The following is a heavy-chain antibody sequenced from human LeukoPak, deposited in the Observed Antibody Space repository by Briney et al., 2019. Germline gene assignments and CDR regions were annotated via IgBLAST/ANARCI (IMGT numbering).Heavy chain of an antibody. D-gene: IGHD3-22*01. CDR1: GGSFSGYY. CDR2: INHSGST. V-gene: IGHV4-34*01. Sequence: ASETLSLTCAVYGGSFSGYYWSWIRQPPGKGLEWIGEINHSGSTNYNPSLKSRVTISVDTSKNQFSLKLSSVTAADTAVYYCARGRDSSGYYHFDYWGQGTLVTVSS. CDR3: ARGRDSSGYYHFDY. J-gene: IGHJ4*02.